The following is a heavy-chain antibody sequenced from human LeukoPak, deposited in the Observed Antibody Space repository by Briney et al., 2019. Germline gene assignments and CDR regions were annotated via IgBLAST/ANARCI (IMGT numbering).Heavy chain of an antibody. CDR2: ISLTGRT. Sequence: SETLSLTCGVSGGSITSTNWWSWVRQPPGQGLEWIGEISLTGRTNYNPSLVGRVIMSLDESRNQLSLTLTSVTAADTAMYYCTRESGPYCPFGYWGQGTLVVVPS. CDR1: GGSITSTNW. V-gene: IGHV4-4*02. D-gene: IGHD1-26*01. J-gene: IGHJ4*02. CDR3: TRESGPYCPFGY.